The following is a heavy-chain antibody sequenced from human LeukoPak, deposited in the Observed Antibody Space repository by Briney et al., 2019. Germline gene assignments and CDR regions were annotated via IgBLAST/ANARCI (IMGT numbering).Heavy chain of an antibody. D-gene: IGHD6-19*01. CDR2: IYHSGST. V-gene: IGHV4-38-2*02. Sequence: NPSETLSLTCTVSGYSISSGYYWGWSRPPPGKGLEWIGSIYHSGSTYYNPSLKSRVTISVETDKNHFSMKLSSVTAAATAVYYCASADNGLVPYFDYWGQGTLVTVSS. CDR3: ASADNGLVPYFDY. J-gene: IGHJ4*02. CDR1: GYSISSGYY.